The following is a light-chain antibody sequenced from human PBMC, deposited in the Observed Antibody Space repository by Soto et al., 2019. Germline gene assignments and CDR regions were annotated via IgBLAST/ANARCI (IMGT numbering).Light chain of an antibody. CDR2: AAS. J-gene: IGKJ3*01. Sequence: DIQMTQSPSSLSASVGDRVTITCRASQSISSYLNWYQQKPGKAPKLLIYAASSLQSGVPSRFSGSGSGTDFTLTISSLQPEDFATYYCQTSYSTPFTFGPGTKVDIK. V-gene: IGKV1-39*01. CDR1: QSISSY. CDR3: QTSYSTPFT.